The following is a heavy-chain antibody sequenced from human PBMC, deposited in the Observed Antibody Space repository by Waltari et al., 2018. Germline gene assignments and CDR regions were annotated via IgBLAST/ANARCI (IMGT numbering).Heavy chain of an antibody. CDR3: ARGAEILYSD. Sequence: QVQLQESGPGLVKPSETQSLTCAVSGYSISSDYYWGWIRQSPGKGLEWIGSIYHSGSTYYNPSLKSRVTISIDTSKNQFSLKLGSVTAADTAVYYCARGAEILYSDWGQGTLVTVSS. CDR2: IYHSGST. V-gene: IGHV4-38-2*01. D-gene: IGHD2-15*01. CDR1: GYSISSDYY. J-gene: IGHJ4*02.